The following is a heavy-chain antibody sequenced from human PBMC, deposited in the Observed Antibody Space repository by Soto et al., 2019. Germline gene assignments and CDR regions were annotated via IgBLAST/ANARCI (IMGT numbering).Heavy chain of an antibody. Sequence: SVKVSCKASGGTFSSYAISWVRQAPGQGLEWMGGIIPIFGTANYAQKFQGRVTITADESTSTAYMELSSLRSEDTAVYYCARDFGIAAAGSWFDPWGQGTLVTVSS. D-gene: IGHD6-13*01. CDR2: IIPIFGTA. J-gene: IGHJ5*02. CDR3: ARDFGIAAAGSWFDP. V-gene: IGHV1-69*13. CDR1: GGTFSSYA.